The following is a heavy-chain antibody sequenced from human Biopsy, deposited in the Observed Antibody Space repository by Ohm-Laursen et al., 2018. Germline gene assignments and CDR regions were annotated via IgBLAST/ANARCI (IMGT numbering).Heavy chain of an antibody. D-gene: IGHD2-15*01. Sequence: GTLSLTCAVFGKTFSDYQWSWIRQPPGKGLEWIGQINQAGTTNSNPSLKSRVSISADASKYEFSLGLTSVTAADTAVYLCGNEVHGRDYWGLGAQVTVSS. CDR3: GNEVHGRDY. V-gene: IGHV4-34*08. J-gene: IGHJ4*02. CDR2: INQAGTT. CDR1: GKTFSDYQ.